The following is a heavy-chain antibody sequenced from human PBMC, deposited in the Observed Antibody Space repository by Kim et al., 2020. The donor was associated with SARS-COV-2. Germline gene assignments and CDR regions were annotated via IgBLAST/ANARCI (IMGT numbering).Heavy chain of an antibody. CDR1: GGSISSYY. J-gene: IGHJ6*03. Sequence: SETLSLTCTVSGGSISSYYWSWIRQPPGKGLEWIGYIYYSGSTNYNPSLKSRVTISVDTYKNQFSLKLSSVTAADTAVYYCARQGDGAARGYKRYYYYYMDVWGKGTTVTVSS. V-gene: IGHV4-59*08. CDR3: ARQGDGAARGYKRYYYYYMDV. CDR2: IYYSGST. D-gene: IGHD6-6*01.